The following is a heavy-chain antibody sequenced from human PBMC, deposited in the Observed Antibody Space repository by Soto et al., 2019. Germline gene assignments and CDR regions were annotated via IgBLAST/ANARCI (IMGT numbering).Heavy chain of an antibody. J-gene: IGHJ6*02. D-gene: IGHD3-22*01. Sequence: SCKGSGYSFTSYWIGWVRQMPGKGLEWMGIIYPGDSDTRYSPSFQGQVTISADKSISTAYLQWSSLKASDTAMYYCARLDSSGYYYEPNYYYYGMDVWGQGTTVTVSS. V-gene: IGHV5-51*01. CDR1: GYSFTSYW. CDR2: IYPGDSDT. CDR3: ARLDSSGYYYEPNYYYYGMDV.